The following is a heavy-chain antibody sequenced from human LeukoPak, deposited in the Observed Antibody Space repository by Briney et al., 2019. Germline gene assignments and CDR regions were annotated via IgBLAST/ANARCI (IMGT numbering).Heavy chain of an antibody. V-gene: IGHV3-30-3*01. CDR3: AAMAVVPAANGYFSDY. CDR2: VSDDGNNQ. J-gene: IGHJ4*02. CDR1: GFPFSNFA. Sequence: GGSLRLSCAASGFPFSNFALHWVRQAPGKGLEWVAVVSDDGNNQFYADFVEGRFTVSRDNFKNTLYLQMNSLRADDTAMYFCAAMAVVPAANGYFSDYWGQGTLVIVSP. D-gene: IGHD2-2*01.